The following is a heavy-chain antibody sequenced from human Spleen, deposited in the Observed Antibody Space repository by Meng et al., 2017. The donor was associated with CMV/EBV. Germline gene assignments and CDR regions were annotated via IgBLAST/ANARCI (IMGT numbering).Heavy chain of an antibody. Sequence: GESLKISCRGSGDNFARYWIAWVRQLPGKGLEWMGMIYPHNPDVKYSPSFQGQVIISADKSTATVYLQWSSLKASDGAMYYCARRETYGGGYYGLDVWGQGTTVTVSS. J-gene: IGHJ6*02. CDR1: GDNFARYW. CDR3: ARRETYGGGYYGLDV. V-gene: IGHV5-51*01. CDR2: IYPHNPDV. D-gene: IGHD1-26*01.